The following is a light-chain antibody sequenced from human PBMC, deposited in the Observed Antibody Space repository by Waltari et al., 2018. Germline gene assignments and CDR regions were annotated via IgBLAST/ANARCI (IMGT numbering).Light chain of an antibody. CDR3: QQSFSTPLT. CDR2: GAS. Sequence: DIQVTQSPSSLSASVGDRVNITCRASQSVENYLNWYQQKPGKAPELLIYGASSLQSGVPSRVSGSGSGTDFTLTIRNLQPEDCATYYCQQSFSTPLTFGGGTKVEIK. J-gene: IGKJ4*01. V-gene: IGKV1-39*01. CDR1: QSVENY.